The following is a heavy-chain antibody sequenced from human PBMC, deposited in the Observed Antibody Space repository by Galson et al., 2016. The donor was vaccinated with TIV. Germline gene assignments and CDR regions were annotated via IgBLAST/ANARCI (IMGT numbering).Heavy chain of an antibody. CDR2: ISGSGDNT. Sequence: SLRLSCAAPRFIFSNYAMNWVLQAPGKGLEWVSGISGSGDNTYYADSVKGRFTISRDNSKNTVYLQMNSLRAEDTAVYYCAKEETGDAYDIWGQGTMVTVSS. CDR1: RFIFSNYA. D-gene: IGHD7-27*01. J-gene: IGHJ3*02. CDR3: AKEETGDAYDI. V-gene: IGHV3-23*01.